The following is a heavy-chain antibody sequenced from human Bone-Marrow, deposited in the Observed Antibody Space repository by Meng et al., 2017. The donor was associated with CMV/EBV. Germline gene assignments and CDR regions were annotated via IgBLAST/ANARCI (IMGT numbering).Heavy chain of an antibody. J-gene: IGHJ4*02. V-gene: IGHV4-38-2*02. CDR2: IYHSGST. CDR3: ARFGRHYCDSSGFVFDY. Sequence: WGSLRLSCTVSGYSISSGYYWGWIRQPPGKGLEWIGSIYHSGSTYYNPSLKSRVTISVDTSKNQFSLKLSSVTAADTAVYYFARFGRHYCDSSGFVFDYWGQGTLVTVSS. CDR1: GYSISSGYY. D-gene: IGHD3-22*01.